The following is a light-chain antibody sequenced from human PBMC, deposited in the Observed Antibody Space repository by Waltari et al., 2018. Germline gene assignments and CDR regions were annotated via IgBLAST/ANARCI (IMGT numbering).Light chain of an antibody. J-gene: IGLJ1*01. CDR2: EVN. V-gene: IGLV2-14*01. Sequence: QSALTQPATVSGPPGQQNTIFCTGSSGDVGSYKYVPWYQQHPGQVPKLIIYEVNRRPSGVSNRFSGSKSGNTASLTISGLQAEDEADYYCSSHTSSSTFVFGTGTKVDVL. CDR3: SSHTSSSTFV. CDR1: SGDVGSYKY.